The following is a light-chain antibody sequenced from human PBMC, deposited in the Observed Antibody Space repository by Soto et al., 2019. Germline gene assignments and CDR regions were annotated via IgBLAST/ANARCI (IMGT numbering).Light chain of an antibody. CDR1: QSVSSN. V-gene: IGKV3-15*01. CDR2: GAS. J-gene: IGKJ2*01. Sequence: IVMTQSPATLSVSPGERATLSCRASQSVSSNVAWYQQKPGQAPRLLIYGASTRATGIPARFSGSGSGTDFTLTISSLQSEDFAVYYWQQYNNWPPYNFGQGTKLEIK. CDR3: QQYNNWPPYN.